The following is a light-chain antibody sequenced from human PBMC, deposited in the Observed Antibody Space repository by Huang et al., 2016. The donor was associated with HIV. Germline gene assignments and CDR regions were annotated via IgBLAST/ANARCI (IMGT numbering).Light chain of an antibody. CDR2: GTS. J-gene: IGKJ1*01. Sequence: EIVMTQSPVTLSVSPGETATRSCRASQSVGHKLAWYQQKPGQSPRLLMYGTSTRASGIPGMFSCCGSGTEFSLCISTLEPEDSAVYYCQQYEKWPPWTFGQGTKVEVK. V-gene: IGKV3-15*01. CDR1: QSVGHK. CDR3: QQYEKWPPWT.